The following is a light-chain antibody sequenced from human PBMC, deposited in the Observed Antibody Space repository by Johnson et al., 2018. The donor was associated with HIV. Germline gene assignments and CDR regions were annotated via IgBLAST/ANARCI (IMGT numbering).Light chain of an antibody. CDR2: DNN. CDR3: GTWESNLSVDFV. V-gene: IGLV1-51*01. CDR1: SSNIGNNY. J-gene: IGLJ1*01. Sequence: QSVLTQPPSVSAAPGQKVTISCSGSSSNIGNNYVSWYQQVPGTAPKLLIYDNNKRPSGIPDRFSGSKSGTSATLGITGLQTGDEADYYGGTWESNLSVDFVFGTGTKVTVL.